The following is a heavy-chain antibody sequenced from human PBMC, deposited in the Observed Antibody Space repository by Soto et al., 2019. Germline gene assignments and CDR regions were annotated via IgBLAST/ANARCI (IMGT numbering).Heavy chain of an antibody. V-gene: IGHV3-48*02. Sequence: PVGSLRFSCVASGFNFGIYGMNWVCQAPGKGLEWVAHISSSGSPVYYTDSVKGRFTVSRDNAKNSLFLQLNSLRDEDTALYYCVSGIYDYWGQGTQVTVSS. CDR2: ISSSGSPV. J-gene: IGHJ4*02. D-gene: IGHD3-10*01. CDR1: GFNFGIYG. CDR3: VSGIYDY.